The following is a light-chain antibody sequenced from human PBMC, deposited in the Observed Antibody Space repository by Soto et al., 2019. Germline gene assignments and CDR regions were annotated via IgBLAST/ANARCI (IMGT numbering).Light chain of an antibody. Sequence: ERLMTQSPATLSVSPGERATLSCRASQGIGSTLAWYQQKPGQTPRLLIYDAYIRATGVPARFSASGSGTEFTLTINSLQSEDFAVYYCQRYNRWPLAFGGGTKVDI. CDR2: DAY. CDR1: QGIGST. J-gene: IGKJ4*01. CDR3: QRYNRWPLA. V-gene: IGKV3-15*01.